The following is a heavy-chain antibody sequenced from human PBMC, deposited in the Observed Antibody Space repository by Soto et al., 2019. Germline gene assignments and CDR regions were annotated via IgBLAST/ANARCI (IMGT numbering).Heavy chain of an antibody. D-gene: IGHD6-13*01. CDR3: AHRLAATGLFDY. CDR1: GGSVSSGSYY. V-gene: IGHV4-61*01. CDR2: IYYSGST. Sequence: SETLSLTCTVSGGSVSSGSYYWSWIRQPPGKGLEWIGYIYYSGSTNYNPSLKSRVTITKDTSKNQVVLTMTNMDPVDTATYYCAHRLAATGLFDYWGQGTLVTVSS. J-gene: IGHJ4*02.